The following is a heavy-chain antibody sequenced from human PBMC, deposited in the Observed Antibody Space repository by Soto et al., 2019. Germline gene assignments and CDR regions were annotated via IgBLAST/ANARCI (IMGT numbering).Heavy chain of an antibody. Sequence: PSETLSLTCTVSGGSISGYYWSWIRQPPGKGLEWIGNIYYSGSTNYNPSLKSRVTISVDTSKNQFSLKLSSVTAADTAVYYCARVGVLGPWYYGMDVWGQGTTVTAP. J-gene: IGHJ6*02. CDR2: IYYSGST. D-gene: IGHD3-10*01. CDR3: ARVGVLGPWYYGMDV. V-gene: IGHV4-59*01. CDR1: GGSISGYY.